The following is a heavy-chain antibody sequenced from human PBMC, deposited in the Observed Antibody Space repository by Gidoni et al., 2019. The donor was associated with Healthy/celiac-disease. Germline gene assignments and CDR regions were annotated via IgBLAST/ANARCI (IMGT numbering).Heavy chain of an antibody. CDR2: SSGSGGST. D-gene: IGHD6-19*01. J-gene: IGHJ4*02. CDR1: GFPLTSHA. Sequence: VQLLESGGGLVQPGGSLRLSSSSPGFPLTSHAMSWVSQAPGKGLEWGSASSGSGGSTYYADSVKDRVTISRDNAKNTLYLQMNSLRAEDTAGYYGAKRGSSGWYLDYGGQGTLVTVSS. V-gene: IGHV3-23*01. CDR3: AKRGSSGWYLDY.